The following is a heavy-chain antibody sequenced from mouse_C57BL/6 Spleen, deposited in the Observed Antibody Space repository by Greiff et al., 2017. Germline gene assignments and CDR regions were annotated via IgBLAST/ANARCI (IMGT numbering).Heavy chain of an antibody. CDR3: ARGDYYGSSLYYAMDY. V-gene: IGHV1-66*01. J-gene: IGHJ4*01. CDR1: GYSFTSYY. CDR2: IYPGSGNT. D-gene: IGHD1-1*01. Sequence: QVQLQQSGPELVKPGASVKISCKASGYSFTSYYIHWVKQRPGQGLEWIGWIYPGSGNTKYNEKFKGKATLTADTSSSTAYMQLSSLTSEDSAVYYCARGDYYGSSLYYAMDYWGQGTSGTVSS.